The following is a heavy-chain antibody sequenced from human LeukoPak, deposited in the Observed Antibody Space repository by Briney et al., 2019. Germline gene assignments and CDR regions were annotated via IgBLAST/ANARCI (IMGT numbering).Heavy chain of an antibody. D-gene: IGHD2-2*01. CDR3: TTHTPPDGYCSSTSCQNNWFDP. V-gene: IGHV3-15*01. CDR2: IKSKTDGGTT. Sequence: GGSLRLSCAASGFTFSNAWMSWVRQAPGKGLEWVGRIKSKTDGGTTDYAAPVKGRFTISRDDSKNTLYLQMNSLKTEDTAVYYCTTHTPPDGYCSSTSCQNNWFDPWGQGTLVTVSS. J-gene: IGHJ5*02. CDR1: GFTFSNAW.